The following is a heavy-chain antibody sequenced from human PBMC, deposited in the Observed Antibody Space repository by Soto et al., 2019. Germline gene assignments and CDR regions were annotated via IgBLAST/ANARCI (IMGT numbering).Heavy chain of an antibody. V-gene: IGHV1-69*13. Sequence: ASVKVSCKTSGGTFSTYAIYWVRQAPGQGLEWMGAIIPLFGTADYAQKFQGRVTITADESTSTAYMELSSLRSEDTAVYYCARPKGSYSSGYYYFDYWGKGSMVTVCS. J-gene: IGHJ4*02. D-gene: IGHD6-19*01. CDR2: IIPLFGTA. CDR3: ARPKGSYSSGYYYFDY. CDR1: GGTFSTYA.